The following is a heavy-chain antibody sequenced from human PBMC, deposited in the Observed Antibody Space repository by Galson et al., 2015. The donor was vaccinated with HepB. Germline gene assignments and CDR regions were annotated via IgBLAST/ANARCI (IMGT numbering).Heavy chain of an antibody. CDR3: ARTLVGVKYYFDY. D-gene: IGHD1-26*01. CDR2: ISYDGSNK. J-gene: IGHJ4*02. V-gene: IGHV3-30-3*01. Sequence: SLRLSCAASGFTFSSYAMHWVRQAPGKGLEWVAVISYDGSNKYYADSVKGRFTIFGDNSKNTLYLQMNSLRAEDTAVYYCARTLVGVKYYFDYWGQGTLVTVSS. CDR1: GFTFSSYA.